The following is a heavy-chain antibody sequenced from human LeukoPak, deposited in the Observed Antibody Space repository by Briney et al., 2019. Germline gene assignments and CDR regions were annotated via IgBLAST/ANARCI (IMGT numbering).Heavy chain of an antibody. CDR1: GGFISSNNG. V-gene: IGHV4-4*02. CDR2: IYHSGNA. CDR3: ARAAYYYDSSGSGLWFDP. Sequence: SGTLSLTCAVSGGFISSNNGWSWVRQPPGKGLEWIGEIYHSGNANYSPSLKSRVTISVDKSNNQFSLNLNSVTAADTAVYYCARAAYYYDSSGSGLWFDPWGQGTLVTVSS. J-gene: IGHJ5*02. D-gene: IGHD3-22*01.